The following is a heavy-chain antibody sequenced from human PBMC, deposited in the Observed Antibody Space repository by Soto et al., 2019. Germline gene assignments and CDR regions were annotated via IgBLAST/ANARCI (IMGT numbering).Heavy chain of an antibody. CDR2: IKSKTDGGTT. Sequence: GGSLRLSCAASGFTFSNAWMSWVRQAPGKGLEWVGRIKSKTDGGTTDYAAPVKGRFTISRDDSKNTLYLQMNSLKTEATAVYYCTTADSSGYDAFDIWGQGTMVTVSS. D-gene: IGHD3-22*01. CDR1: GFTFSNAW. J-gene: IGHJ3*02. CDR3: TTADSSGYDAFDI. V-gene: IGHV3-15*01.